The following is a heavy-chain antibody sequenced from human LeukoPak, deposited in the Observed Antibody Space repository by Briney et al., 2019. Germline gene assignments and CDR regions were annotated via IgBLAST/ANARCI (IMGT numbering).Heavy chain of an antibody. Sequence: PGGSLRLSCAASGFTFSSYAMSWVRQAPGKGLEWVSYISGSGDSTYYEDSVKGRFTISRDNSKNTLYLQMKSLRAEDTAVYHCAKSLPSWLQALDYRGQGTLVTVSS. V-gene: IGHV3-23*01. CDR1: GFTFSSYA. CDR3: AKSLPSWLQALDY. CDR2: ISGSGDST. J-gene: IGHJ4*02. D-gene: IGHD5-12*01.